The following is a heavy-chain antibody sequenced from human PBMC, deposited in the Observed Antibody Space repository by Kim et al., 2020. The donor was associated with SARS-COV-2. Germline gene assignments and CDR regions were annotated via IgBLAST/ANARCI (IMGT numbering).Heavy chain of an antibody. D-gene: IGHD6-13*01. Sequence: ADSVKGRLTIARDNAKNTVNLQMNRLRAEDTAVYYCARDRRQHDYWYFDLWGRGTLVTVSS. J-gene: IGHJ2*01. V-gene: IGHV3-74*01. CDR3: ARDRRQHDYWYFDL.